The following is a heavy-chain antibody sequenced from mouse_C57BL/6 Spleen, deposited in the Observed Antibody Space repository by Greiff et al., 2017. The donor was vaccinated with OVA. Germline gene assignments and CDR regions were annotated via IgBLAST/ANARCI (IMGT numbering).Heavy chain of an antibody. CDR2: ISSGNSTI. D-gene: IGHD2-2*01. CDR3: ARHGFDY. J-gene: IGHJ2*01. CDR1: GFTFSDYG. Sequence: EVKVVESGGGLVKPGGSLKLSCAASGFTFSDYGMHWVRQAPEKGLEWVAYISSGNSTIYYADTVKGRFTISRDNAKNTLFLQMTSLRSEDSAMYYCARHGFDYWGQGTTLTVSS. V-gene: IGHV5-17*01.